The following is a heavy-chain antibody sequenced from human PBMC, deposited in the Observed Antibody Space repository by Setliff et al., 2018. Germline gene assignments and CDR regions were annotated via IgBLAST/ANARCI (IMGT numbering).Heavy chain of an antibody. V-gene: IGHV4-4*09. J-gene: IGHJ4*02. Sequence: PSETLSLTCRVSGGSVSTFYWTWIRQPPGKGLEWIGYIFTSGSTQYNPSLKSRATISRDTSSNQFSLKLFSVTAADTAVYYCAHSTTFDLHHDYWGQGARVTVPQ. CDR1: GGSVSTFY. CDR2: IFTSGST. CDR3: AHSTTFDLHHDY. D-gene: IGHD3-9*01.